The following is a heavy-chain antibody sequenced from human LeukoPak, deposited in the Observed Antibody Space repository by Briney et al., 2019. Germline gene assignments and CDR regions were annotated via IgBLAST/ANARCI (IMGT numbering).Heavy chain of an antibody. Sequence: ASAKVSCKASGYTFTIYAMHWVRQAPGQRLEWMGWINAGNGNTKYSQKFQGRVTITRDTSASTAYMELSSLRSEDTAVYYCARVRDYYDSSGEDYWGQGTLVTVSS. CDR3: ARVRDYYDSSGEDY. CDR1: GYTFTIYA. V-gene: IGHV1-3*01. J-gene: IGHJ4*02. D-gene: IGHD3-22*01. CDR2: INAGNGNT.